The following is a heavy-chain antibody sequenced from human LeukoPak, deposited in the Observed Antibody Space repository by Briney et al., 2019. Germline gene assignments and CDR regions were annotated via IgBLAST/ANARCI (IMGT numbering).Heavy chain of an antibody. D-gene: IGHD3-10*01. J-gene: IGHJ4*02. CDR3: ATYTQSGAQGVNDY. CDR2: IHPNDGDT. V-gene: IGHV1-46*01. CDR1: GYTFTNYY. Sequence: GASVKVSCKASGYTFTNYYMHWVRQAPGQGLEWMGLIHPNDGDTKYAQEFQDRVTMTRDTSTSIVYMELSSLRSEDTAVYYCATYTQSGAQGVNDYWGQGTLVTVSS.